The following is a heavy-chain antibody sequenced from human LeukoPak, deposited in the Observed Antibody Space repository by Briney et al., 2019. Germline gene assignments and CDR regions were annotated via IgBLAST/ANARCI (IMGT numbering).Heavy chain of an antibody. CDR2: VYYDGST. V-gene: IGHV4-30-4*08. CDR1: GDSFSSANYY. J-gene: IGHJ4*02. D-gene: IGHD1-20*01. Sequence: SQSLSLTCTVSGDSFSSANYYWTWVRQPRGKGLEWIGYVYYDGSTYYHPSLQSRLAISVDTSKNQFSLNLTSVTAADTAVYYCVRGLTGHSYFFDHWGQGALVTVSS. CDR3: VRGLTGHSYFFDH.